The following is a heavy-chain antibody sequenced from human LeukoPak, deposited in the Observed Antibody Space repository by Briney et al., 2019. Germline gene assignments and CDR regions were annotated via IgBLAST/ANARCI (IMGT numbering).Heavy chain of an antibody. Sequence: PGGSLRLSCAASGFAFSNCWMHWVRQTPGKGLVWVSRIISDGSSTSYADSVKGRFTISRDNAKNTLYLQMYSLRAEDTAVYYCARDGSLPDYWGQGTLVTVSS. CDR3: ARDGSLPDY. CDR1: GFAFSNCW. V-gene: IGHV3-74*01. J-gene: IGHJ4*02. CDR2: IISDGSST.